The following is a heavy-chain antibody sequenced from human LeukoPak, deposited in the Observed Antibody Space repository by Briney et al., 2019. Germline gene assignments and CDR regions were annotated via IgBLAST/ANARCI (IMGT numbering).Heavy chain of an antibody. CDR3: ARVFFSGSCTCFDY. J-gene: IGHJ4*02. V-gene: IGHV3-48*02. Sequence: GGSLRLSCAASGFTFSSYSMNWVRQAPGKGLEWVSYISSSSSTIYYADSVKGRFTISRDNAKNSLYLQMNSLRDEDTAVYYCARVFFSGSCTCFDYWGQGTLVTVSS. CDR2: ISSSSSTI. D-gene: IGHD1-26*01. CDR1: GFTFSSYS.